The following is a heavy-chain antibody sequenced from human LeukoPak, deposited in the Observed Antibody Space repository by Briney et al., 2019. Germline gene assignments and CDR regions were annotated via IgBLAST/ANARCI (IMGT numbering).Heavy chain of an antibody. V-gene: IGHV3-21*01. J-gene: IGHJ4*02. CDR2: ISSSSSYI. CDR1: GFTFSSYA. CDR3: ATTITMVRGRNY. Sequence: GGSLRLSCAASGFTFSSYAMSWVRQAPGKGLEWVSSISSSSSYIYYADSVKGRFTISRDNAKNSLYLQMNSLRAEDTAVYYCATTITMVRGRNYWGQGTLVTVSS. D-gene: IGHD3-10*01.